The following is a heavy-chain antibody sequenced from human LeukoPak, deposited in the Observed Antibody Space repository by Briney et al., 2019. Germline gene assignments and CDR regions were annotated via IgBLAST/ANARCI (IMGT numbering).Heavy chain of an antibody. J-gene: IGHJ5*02. CDR1: GYTFTSYG. CDR3: ARDQEGGRGYSYGYGGPNWFDP. D-gene: IGHD5-18*01. Sequence: ASVKVSCKASGYTFTSYGVSWLRQAPGQGLEWMGWISDSNGNTNYAQKLQGRVTMTTDTSTSTAYMEVRSLRSEDTAVYYCARDQEGGRGYSYGYGGPNWFDPWGQGTLVTVSS. V-gene: IGHV1-18*01. CDR2: ISDSNGNT.